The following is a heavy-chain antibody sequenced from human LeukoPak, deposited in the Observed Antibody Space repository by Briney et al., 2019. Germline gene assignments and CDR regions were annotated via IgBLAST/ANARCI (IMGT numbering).Heavy chain of an antibody. V-gene: IGHV1-18*01. J-gene: IGHJ4*02. CDR1: GYTFTSYG. CDR2: ISAYNGNT. Sequence: ASVKVSCKASGYTFTSYGISWVRQAPGQGLEWMGWISAYNGNTNYAQKLQGRVTMTRDTSTSTVYMELSSLRSEDTAVYYCARDPTTAYSSFDYWGQGTLVTVSS. CDR3: ARDPTTAYSSFDY. D-gene: IGHD6-13*01.